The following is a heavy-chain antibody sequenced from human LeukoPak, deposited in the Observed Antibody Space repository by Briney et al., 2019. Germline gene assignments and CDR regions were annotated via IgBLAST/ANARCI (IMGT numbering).Heavy chain of an antibody. V-gene: IGHV4-34*01. CDR3: ARGLEDRISIFGVVKFCYFDF. D-gene: IGHD3-3*01. J-gene: IGHJ4*02. CDR1: GGSFSNYY. CDR2: IDHSGSS. Sequence: SETLSLTCAVYGGSFSNYYWTWIRQPPGKGLEWIGEIDHSGSSHYNPSLKSRVTISVDTSKNQLSLKLSSVTAADTAAYYCARGLEDRISIFGVVKFCYFDFWGQGTLVTVSS.